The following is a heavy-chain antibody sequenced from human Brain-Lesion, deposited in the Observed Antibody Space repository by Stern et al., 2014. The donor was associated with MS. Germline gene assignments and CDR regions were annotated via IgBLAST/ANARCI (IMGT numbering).Heavy chain of an antibody. CDR2: FVPEDGET. CDR3: ATDRDDFRSGYSAPTKGYGLDV. CDR1: GYTLTEFS. J-gene: IGHJ6*02. V-gene: IGHV1-24*01. Sequence: VQLVESGAEVKKPGASVKVSCKVSGYTLTEFSMHWVRQAPGKGLEWMGGFVPEDGETSYAQKFQGRVTMTEDTSTGTAYMELSSLRSEDTAVYYCATDRDDFRSGYSAPTKGYGLDVWGQGTTVAVTS. D-gene: IGHD3-3*01.